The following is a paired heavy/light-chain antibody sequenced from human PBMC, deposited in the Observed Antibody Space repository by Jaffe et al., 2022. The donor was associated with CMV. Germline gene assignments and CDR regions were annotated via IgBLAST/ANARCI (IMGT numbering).Heavy chain of an antibody. CDR3: TRLANVAAAGPQIKSDFDY. D-gene: IGHD6-13*01. Sequence: QLQLQESGPGLVKPSETLSLTCTVSGGSIGSSSYYWGWIRQPPGKRLEWIGSIYYSGSTYYNPSLKSRVSISVDTSKNQFSLKLSSVTAADTAVYYCTRLANVAAAGPQIKSDFDYWGQGTLVTVSS. V-gene: IGHV4-39*01. J-gene: IGHJ4*02. CDR1: GGSIGSSSYY. CDR2: IYYSGST.
Light chain of an antibody. Sequence: SYELTQPPSVSVSPGQTASITCSGDKLGDKYACWYQQKPGQSPVLVIYQDSKRPSGIPERFSGSNSGNTATLTISGTQAMDEADYYCQAWDSSTFWVFGGGTKLTVL. J-gene: IGLJ3*02. CDR1: KLGDKY. CDR2: QDS. V-gene: IGLV3-1*01. CDR3: QAWDSSTFWV.